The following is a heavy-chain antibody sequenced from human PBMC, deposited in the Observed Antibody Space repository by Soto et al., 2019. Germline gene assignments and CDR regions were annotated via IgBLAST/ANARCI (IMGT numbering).Heavy chain of an antibody. CDR2: IYYSGST. CDR1: GGSISSGGYY. J-gene: IGHJ4*02. V-gene: IGHV4-31*03. Sequence: SETLSLTCTVSGGSISSGGYYWSWIRQHPGKGLEWIGYIYYSGSTYYNPSLKIRVTISVDTSKNQFSMKLNSVTAADTVVYYCARDKGYDSSGYGSSALFDYWGQGTLVTVS. D-gene: IGHD3-22*01. CDR3: ARDKGYDSSGYGSSALFDY.